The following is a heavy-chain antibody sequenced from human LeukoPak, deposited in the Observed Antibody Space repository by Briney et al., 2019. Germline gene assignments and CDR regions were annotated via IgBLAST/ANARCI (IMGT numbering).Heavy chain of an antibody. J-gene: IGHJ5*02. CDR3: AKVFSQITMDWFDP. CDR2: ISGSGGST. D-gene: IGHD3-10*01. Sequence: PGGSLRLSCATSGFTFSSYAMSWVRQAPGKGLERVSAISGSGGSTYYADSVKGRFTISRDNSKNTLYLQMNSLRAEDTAVYYCAKVFSQITMDWFDPWGQGTLVTVSS. CDR1: GFTFSSYA. V-gene: IGHV3-23*01.